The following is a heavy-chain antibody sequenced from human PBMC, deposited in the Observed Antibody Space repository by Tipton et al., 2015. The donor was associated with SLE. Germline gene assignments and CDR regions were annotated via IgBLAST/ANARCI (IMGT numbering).Heavy chain of an antibody. CDR1: GFTFSGSA. V-gene: IGHV3-73*01. Sequence: SLRLSCAASGFTFSGSAMHWVRQASGKGLEWVGRIRSKVNNYATAYAVSVKGRFTISRDDSKNTAYLQMDSLRAEDTAVYYCARRGGGHWGLDFYYYMDVWGKGTTVTVSS. J-gene: IGHJ6*03. CDR2: IRSKVNNYAT. CDR3: ARRGGGHWGLDFYYYMDV. D-gene: IGHD7-27*01.